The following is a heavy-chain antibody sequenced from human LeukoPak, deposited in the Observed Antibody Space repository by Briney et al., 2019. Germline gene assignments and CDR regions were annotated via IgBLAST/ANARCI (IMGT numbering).Heavy chain of an antibody. J-gene: IGHJ4*02. CDR1: GYSFTSYW. CDR3: ARLTPSIAARPDIYSRRYFDY. Sequence: GESLKISCKGSGYSFTSYWIGWVRQMPANGLEWMVIIYPGDYYTRYSPSFQGQVTISADKSISTAYLQWSSPKASDTAMYYCARLTPSIAARPDIYSRRYFDYWGQGTLVTVSS. D-gene: IGHD6-6*01. V-gene: IGHV5-51*01. CDR2: IYPGDYYT.